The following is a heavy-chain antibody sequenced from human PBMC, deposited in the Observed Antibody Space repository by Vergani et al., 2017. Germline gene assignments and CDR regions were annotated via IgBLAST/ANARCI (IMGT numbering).Heavy chain of an antibody. V-gene: IGHV4-4*03. J-gene: IGHJ4*02. D-gene: IGHD3-10*01. CDR3: AVRPRVNLVGGEIVTKRTFDY. CDR1: GDSISSNNC. Sequence: QVQLQESGPGLVKPPGTLSLTCAVSGDSISSNNCWTWVRQPPGKGLEWIGEICHTEDTNYNPSLVSRVTVSRDTAKNQFSLNLMSVTAADTAMYYCAVRPRVNLVGGEIVTKRTFDYWSQGSLVTVSS. CDR2: ICHTEDT.